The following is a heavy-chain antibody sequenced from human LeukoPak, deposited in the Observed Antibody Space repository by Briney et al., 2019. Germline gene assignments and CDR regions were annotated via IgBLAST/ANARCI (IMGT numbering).Heavy chain of an antibody. J-gene: IGHJ4*02. Sequence: SGGSLRLPCAASGFTFSSYAMSWVRQAPGKGLEWVSAISGSGGSIYYADSVKGRFTISRDNSKNTLYLQMNSLRAEDTAVYYCATAPHIVVVPAARRTSGYWGQGTLVTVSS. V-gene: IGHV3-23*01. CDR3: ATAPHIVVVPAARRTSGY. CDR1: GFTFSSYA. D-gene: IGHD2-2*01. CDR2: ISGSGGSI.